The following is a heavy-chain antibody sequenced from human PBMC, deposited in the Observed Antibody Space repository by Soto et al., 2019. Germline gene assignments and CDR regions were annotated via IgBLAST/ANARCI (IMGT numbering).Heavy chain of an antibody. Sequence: GGSLRLSCAASGFTFSSYGMHWVRQAPGKGLEWVAVIWYDGSNKYYADSVKGRFTISRDNSKNTLYLQMNSLRAEDTAVYYCARESPDIVVVVAATHEVWFDPWGQGTLVTVSS. V-gene: IGHV3-33*01. CDR1: GFTFSSYG. D-gene: IGHD2-15*01. CDR3: ARESPDIVVVVAATHEVWFDP. J-gene: IGHJ5*02. CDR2: IWYDGSNK.